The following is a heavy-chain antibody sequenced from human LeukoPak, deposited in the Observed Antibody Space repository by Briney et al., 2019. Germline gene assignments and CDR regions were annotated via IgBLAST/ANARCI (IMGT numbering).Heavy chain of an antibody. Sequence: SETLSLTCTVSGGSISSHYWSWIRQPPGKGLEWIGYIYYSGSANYNPSLKSRVTISVDTSKNQFSLKLSSVTAADTAVYYCARASGRGYSYGGRFDYWGQGTLVTVSS. D-gene: IGHD5-18*01. J-gene: IGHJ4*02. CDR1: GGSISSHY. V-gene: IGHV4-59*11. CDR3: ARASGRGYSYGGRFDY. CDR2: IYYSGSA.